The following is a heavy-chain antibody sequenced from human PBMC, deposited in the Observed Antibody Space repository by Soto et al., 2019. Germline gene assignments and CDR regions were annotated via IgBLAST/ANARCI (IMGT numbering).Heavy chain of an antibody. CDR2: IIPMYGTP. D-gene: IGHD2-2*01. CDR1: GGSFSSSA. J-gene: IGHJ4*02. Sequence: SVKVSCKASGGSFSSSAVNWVRQAPGQGLEWMGGIIPMYGTPNYAQKFQGRGSITADESTSRVYLELSSLKSEDTAVYYCGGGGGYCTSTSCFDYWGQGTLVTVSS. CDR3: GGGGGYCTSTSCFDY. V-gene: IGHV1-69*13.